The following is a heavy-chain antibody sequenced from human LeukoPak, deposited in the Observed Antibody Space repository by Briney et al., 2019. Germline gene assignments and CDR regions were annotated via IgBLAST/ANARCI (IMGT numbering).Heavy chain of an antibody. V-gene: IGHV3-20*04. J-gene: IGHJ4*02. D-gene: IGHD2-2*01. CDR3: ARDPGVVPAAMHSDY. CDR2: INWNGGST. Sequence: GALRLSCEASGFTNDDNAMRWVHQAPRKGLEWVSGINWNGGSTGYADSVKGRFTISRDNAKNSLYLQMNSLRAEDTALYYCARDPGVVPAAMHSDYWGQGTLVTVSS. CDR1: GFTNDDNA.